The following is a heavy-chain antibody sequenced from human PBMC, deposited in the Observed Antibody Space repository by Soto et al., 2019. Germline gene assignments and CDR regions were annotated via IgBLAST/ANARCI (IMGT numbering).Heavy chain of an antibody. CDR2: IIPIFGTA. J-gene: IGHJ4*02. CDR3: AGSNYDFWSGYQYYFDY. CDR1: GGTSSSYA. Sequence: ASVKVSCKASGGTSSSYAISWVRQAPGQGLEWMGGIIPIFGTANYAQKFQGRVTITADESTSTAYMELSSLRSEDTAVYYCAGSNYDFWSGYQYYFDYWGQGTLVTVSS. V-gene: IGHV1-69*13. D-gene: IGHD3-3*01.